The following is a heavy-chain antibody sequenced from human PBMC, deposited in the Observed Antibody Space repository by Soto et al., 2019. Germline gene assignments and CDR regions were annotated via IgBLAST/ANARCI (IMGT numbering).Heavy chain of an antibody. CDR2: ISASGDRT. CDR1: GFTFSSYA. D-gene: IGHD1-26*01. CDR3: AKILATSVDYWYGLDV. J-gene: IGHJ6*02. Sequence: DVQLLESGGGLAQPGGSLRISCLASGFTFSSYAMDWVRQAPGKGLESISSISASGDRTYYVDSVKGRFTISRVNSKNLLYLQMNSLRAEDTAVYYCAKILATSVDYWYGLDVWGQGAAVTVSS. V-gene: IGHV3-23*01.